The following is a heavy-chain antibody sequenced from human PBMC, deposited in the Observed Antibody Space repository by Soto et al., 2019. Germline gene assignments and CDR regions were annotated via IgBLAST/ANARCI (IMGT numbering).Heavy chain of an antibody. CDR2: IIPIFGTA. J-gene: IGHJ3*02. Sequence: ASVNVSCKASGGTFSSYAISWVRQAPGQGLEWMGGIIPIFGTANYAQKFQGRVTITADESTSTAYMELSSLRSEDTAVYYCARDRGSHTTAAFDIWGQGTMVTVSS. CDR1: GGTFSSYA. CDR3: ARDRGSHTTAAFDI. V-gene: IGHV1-69*13. D-gene: IGHD1-26*01.